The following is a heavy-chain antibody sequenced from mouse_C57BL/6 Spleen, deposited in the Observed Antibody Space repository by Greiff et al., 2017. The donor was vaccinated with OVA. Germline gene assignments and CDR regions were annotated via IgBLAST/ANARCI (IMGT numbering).Heavy chain of an antibody. Sequence: LQESGAELMKPGASVKLSCKATGYTFTGYWIEWVKQRPGHGLEWIGEILPGSGSTNYNVKFKGKATFTADTSSNTAYMQLSSLTTEDSAIYYCARWFSWFAYWGQGTLVTVSA. CDR3: ARWFSWFAY. D-gene: IGHD2-2*01. CDR1: GYTFTGYW. CDR2: ILPGSGST. V-gene: IGHV1-9*01. J-gene: IGHJ3*01.